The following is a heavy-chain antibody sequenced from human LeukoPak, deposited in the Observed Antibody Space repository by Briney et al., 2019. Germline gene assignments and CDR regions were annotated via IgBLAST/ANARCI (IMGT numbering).Heavy chain of an antibody. CDR3: ASNLRFCSGGSCLENWFDP. CDR2: INPNSGGT. V-gene: IGHV1-2*02. CDR1: GYTFTGYY. Sequence: GASVKVSCKASGYTFTGYYMHWVRQAPGQGLEWMGWINPNSGGTNYAQKFQGRVTMTRDTSISTAYMELSRLGSDDTAVYYCASNLRFCSGGSCLENWFDPWGQGTLVTVSS. J-gene: IGHJ5*02. D-gene: IGHD2-15*01.